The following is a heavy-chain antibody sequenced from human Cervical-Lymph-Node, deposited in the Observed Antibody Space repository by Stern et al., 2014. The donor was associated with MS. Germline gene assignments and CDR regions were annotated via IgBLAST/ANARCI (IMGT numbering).Heavy chain of an antibody. CDR1: GYTFTSYY. J-gene: IGHJ6*02. CDR2: ISPSGGST. V-gene: IGHV1-46*01. Sequence: VQLVESGAEVKTPGASVKLSCKASGYTFTSYYMHWVRQAPGQGLERMGIISPSGGSTSYAQKFQGRVTMTRDTSTSTVYMELSSLRSEDTAVYYCAREVAGHRLGMMDVWGQGTSVTVSS. CDR3: AREVAGHRLGMMDV. D-gene: IGHD6-19*01.